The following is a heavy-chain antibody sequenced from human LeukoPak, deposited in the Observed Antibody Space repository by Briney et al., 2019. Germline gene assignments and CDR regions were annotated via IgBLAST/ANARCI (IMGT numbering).Heavy chain of an antibody. J-gene: IGHJ4*02. CDR2: ISWNSGSI. V-gene: IGHV3-9*01. CDR1: GFTFDDCA. CDR3: AKDIGYSYGHGSYFDY. D-gene: IGHD5-18*01. Sequence: PGGSLRLSCAASGFTFDDCAMHWVRQAPGKGLEWVSGISWNSGSIGYADSVKGRFTISRDNAKNSLYLQMNSLRAEDTALYYCAKDIGYSYGHGSYFDYWGQGTLVTVSS.